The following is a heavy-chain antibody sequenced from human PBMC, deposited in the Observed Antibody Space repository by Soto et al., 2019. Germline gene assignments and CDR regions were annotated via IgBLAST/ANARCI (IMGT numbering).Heavy chain of an antibody. CDR1: GVPITTGPYY. CDR2: MYYSGSA. V-gene: IGHV4-39*01. J-gene: IGHJ4*02. CDR3: ATYASLVSARTSIDY. D-gene: IGHD6-25*01. Sequence: SETLSLTCSVSGVPITTGPYYWGWIRQPPGKGLEWIGSMYYSGSAYYRPSLKSRITISMDTSKNQFSLRLASVTAADTAVYYCATYASLVSARTSIDYWGQGTLVTVSS.